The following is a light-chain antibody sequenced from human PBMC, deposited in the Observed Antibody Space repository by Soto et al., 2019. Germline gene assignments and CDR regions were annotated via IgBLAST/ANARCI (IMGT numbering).Light chain of an antibody. V-gene: IGLV2-14*01. CDR2: EVT. J-gene: IGLJ1*01. CDR3: GSDTTSSTRV. CDR1: SSDVGFYNY. Sequence: QSAMTQPPSASGSPGQSVAISCTGSSSDVGFYNYISWYQQHPGKVPKLIIYEVTNRPTGVSNRFSGSKSGNTASLTISGLQAEVEADYYCGSDTTSSTRVFGTGTKFTVL.